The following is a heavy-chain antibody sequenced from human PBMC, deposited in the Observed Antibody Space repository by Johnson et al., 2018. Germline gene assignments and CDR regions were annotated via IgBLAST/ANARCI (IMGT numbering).Heavy chain of an antibody. CDR3: ARFVPLSGMDV. V-gene: IGHV1-8*01. CDR2: MNPISGNS. J-gene: IGHJ6*02. Sequence: QVQLVQSGAEVKKPGASVKVSCKASGYTFTSYDINWVRQATGQGLEWMGWMNPISGNSGDAQKFQGRVTMTRNTSISTVYMELSSLRSEDTAVYFCARFVPLSGMDVWGQGTTVTV. D-gene: IGHD2-8*01. CDR1: GYTFTSYD.